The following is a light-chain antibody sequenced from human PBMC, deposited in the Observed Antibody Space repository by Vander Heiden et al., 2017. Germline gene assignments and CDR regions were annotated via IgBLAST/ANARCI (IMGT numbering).Light chain of an antibody. CDR1: QSISSY. Sequence: DIQMTQSPSSLSASVGDRVTITCRASQSISSYLNWYQQKPGKAPKLLIYAASSLQSGVQSRFSGSGSGTDFTLTSSSLQTEDFATYYCQQSYRGTFGQGTKVEIK. V-gene: IGKV1-39*01. CDR3: QQSYRGT. CDR2: AAS. J-gene: IGKJ1*01.